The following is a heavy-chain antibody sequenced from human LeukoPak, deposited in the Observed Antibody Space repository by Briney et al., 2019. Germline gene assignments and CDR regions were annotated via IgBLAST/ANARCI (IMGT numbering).Heavy chain of an antibody. CDR3: ARDRRSSWYY. D-gene: IGHD6-13*01. CDR2: ISSSSSYI. V-gene: IGHV3-21*01. Sequence: GGSLRLSCAASGFTFSSYSMNWVRQAPGKGLEWVSSISSSSSYINYADSVKGRFTISRDNAKNSLYLQMNSLRAEDTAVYYCARDRRSSWYYWGQGTLVTVSS. J-gene: IGHJ4*02. CDR1: GFTFSSYS.